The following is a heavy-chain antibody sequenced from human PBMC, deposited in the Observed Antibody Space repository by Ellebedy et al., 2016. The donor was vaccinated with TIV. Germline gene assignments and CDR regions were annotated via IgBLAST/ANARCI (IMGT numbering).Heavy chain of an antibody. CDR2: ISYDGSNK. CDR1: GFTFSSYG. D-gene: IGHD1-14*01. Sequence: GESLKISCAASGFTFSSYGMHWVRQAPGKGLEWVAVISYDGSNKYYADSVKGRFTISRGNAKNSLYLQMNSLRAEDTAVYYCTRDPNGIADFDFWGQGTLVTVSS. CDR3: TRDPNGIADFDF. V-gene: IGHV3-30*03. J-gene: IGHJ4*02.